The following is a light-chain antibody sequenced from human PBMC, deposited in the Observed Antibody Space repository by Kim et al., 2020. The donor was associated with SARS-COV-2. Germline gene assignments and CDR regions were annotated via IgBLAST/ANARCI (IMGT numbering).Light chain of an antibody. Sequence: ASVGDQVTIPCRASQEISNYLAWYQQKPGKAPKLLMYATSTLQSGVPSRFRGRRSGTDFTLIITRLQPEDVATYFCQKYDSAPWTFGQGTKVDIK. CDR1: QEISNY. CDR3: QKYDSAPWT. CDR2: ATS. V-gene: IGKV1-27*01. J-gene: IGKJ1*01.